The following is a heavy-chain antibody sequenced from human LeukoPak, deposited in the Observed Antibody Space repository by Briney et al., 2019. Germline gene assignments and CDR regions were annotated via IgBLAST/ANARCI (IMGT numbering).Heavy chain of an antibody. CDR3: ARTRSTVVTRTGFDP. Sequence: TGGSLRLSCAASGFTFSSYSMNWVRQAPGKGLEWVSYISSSSSTIYYADSVKGRFTISRDNAKNSLYLQMNSLRAEDTAVYYCARTRSTVVTRTGFDPWGQGTLVTVSS. V-gene: IGHV3-48*01. CDR1: GFTFSSYS. J-gene: IGHJ5*02. D-gene: IGHD2-21*02. CDR2: ISSSSSTI.